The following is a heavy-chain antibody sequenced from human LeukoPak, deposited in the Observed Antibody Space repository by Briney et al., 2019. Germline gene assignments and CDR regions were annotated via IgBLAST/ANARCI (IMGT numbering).Heavy chain of an antibody. CDR2: ISAYNGNT. CDR3: ARGGLWFGELLGTFDY. Sequence: ASVKVSCKASGCTFTSYGISWVRQAPGQGLEWMGWISAYNGNTNYAQKLQGRVTMTTDTSTSTAYMEPRSLTSDDTAVYYCARGGLWFGELLGTFDYWGQGTLVTVSS. V-gene: IGHV1-18*01. CDR1: GCTFTSYG. J-gene: IGHJ4*02. D-gene: IGHD3-10*01.